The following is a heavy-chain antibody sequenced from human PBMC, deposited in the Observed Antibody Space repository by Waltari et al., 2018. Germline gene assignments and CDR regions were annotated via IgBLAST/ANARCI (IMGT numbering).Heavy chain of an antibody. CDR3: ARDSSGPLDY. CDR1: GFTFSRYG. CDR2: IWYDGSNK. D-gene: IGHD3-22*01. V-gene: IGHV3-33*01. Sequence: QVQLVESGGGVVQPGRSLRLSCAASGFTFSRYGMHWVRQAPGKGLEWVAVIWYDGSNKYYADSVKGRFTISRDNSKNTLYLQMNSLRAEDTAVYYCARDSSGPLDYWGQGTLVTVSS. J-gene: IGHJ4*02.